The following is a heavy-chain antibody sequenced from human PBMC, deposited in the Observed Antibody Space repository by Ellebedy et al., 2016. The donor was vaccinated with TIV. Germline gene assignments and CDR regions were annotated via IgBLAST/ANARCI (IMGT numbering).Heavy chain of an antibody. J-gene: IGHJ4*02. CDR3: ATTTGYGTGWFGRNDY. CDR1: GFIFSNYG. Sequence: GESLKISCTASGFIFSNYGMHWVRQAPGMGLEWVSSIRSGGDTFYAAYVKGRFTISRDISESTLYLQMKSLTVEDTALYYCATTTGYGTGWFGRNDYWGQGTLVTVSS. CDR2: IRSGGDT. D-gene: IGHD6-19*01. V-gene: IGHV3-23*01.